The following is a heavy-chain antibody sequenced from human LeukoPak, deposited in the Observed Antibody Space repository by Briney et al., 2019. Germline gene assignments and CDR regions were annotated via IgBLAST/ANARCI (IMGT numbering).Heavy chain of an antibody. CDR1: GFSFNGYA. CDR3: ARGGGLDV. D-gene: IGHD3-16*01. Sequence: GGSLRLSCAASGFSFNGYAMTWARQAPGKGLEWVASINHNGNVNYYVDSVKGRFTISRDNAKNSLYLQMSNLRAEDTAVYFCARGGGLDVWGQGATVTVSS. CDR2: INHNGNVN. V-gene: IGHV3-7*03. J-gene: IGHJ6*02.